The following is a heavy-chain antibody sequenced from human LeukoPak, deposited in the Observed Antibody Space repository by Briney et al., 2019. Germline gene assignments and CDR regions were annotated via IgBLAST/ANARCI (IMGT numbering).Heavy chain of an antibody. CDR1: GFTFSSHA. D-gene: IGHD3-3*01. CDR3: ARDPGVVAFHYFDY. CDR2: IGGLGGST. Sequence: GGSLRLSCAASGFTFSSHAMGWVRQAPGKGLEWVSGIGGLGGSTYYAGSVKGRFTISRDNSQNTLYLHMNSLRADDTAVYYCARDPGVVAFHYFDYWGQGSLATVSS. V-gene: IGHV3-23*01. J-gene: IGHJ4*02.